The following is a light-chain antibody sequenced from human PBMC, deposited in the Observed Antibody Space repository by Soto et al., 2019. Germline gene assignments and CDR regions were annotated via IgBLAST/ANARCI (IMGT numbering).Light chain of an antibody. V-gene: IGKV3D-20*02. J-gene: IGKJ5*01. CDR1: QSVDPSY. CDR2: GTS. CDR3: QQRSNWPPIT. Sequence: DIVLTHSPGTLSVSPGEIATLSFKAIQSVDPSYLCWFRQRPGQAPRLLIYGTSNRATGIPDRFSGSGSGTDFTLTISRVAPEDAAVYYCQQRSNWPPITFGQGTRLEIK.